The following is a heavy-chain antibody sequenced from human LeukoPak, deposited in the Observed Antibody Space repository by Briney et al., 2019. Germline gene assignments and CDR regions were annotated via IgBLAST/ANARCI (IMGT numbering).Heavy chain of an antibody. CDR3: AKGGITMIVVVIQYYFDY. Sequence: AGGSLRLSCAASGFTFSSYEMNWVRQAPGKGLEWVSYISSSGSTIYYADSVKGRFTISRDNAKNSLYLQMNSLRAEDTAVYYCAKGGITMIVVVIQYYFDYWGQGTLVTVSS. CDR1: GFTFSSYE. V-gene: IGHV3-48*03. CDR2: ISSSGSTI. J-gene: IGHJ4*02. D-gene: IGHD3-22*01.